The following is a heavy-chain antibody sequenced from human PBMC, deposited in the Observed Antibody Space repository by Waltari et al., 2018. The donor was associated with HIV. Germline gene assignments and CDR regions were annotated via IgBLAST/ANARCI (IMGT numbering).Heavy chain of an antibody. Sequence: QVQLVQSGAEVRKPGASVKVSCKASGYTFTSCDVNWVRQAPGQGLEWMGWVNPYSGNKGYAKNFQGRVTMTRNTSIRTAYMELSGLRSEDTAVYYCARGAPGHYCSGGSCPYFDYWGQGSLVTVSS. CDR3: ARGAPGHYCSGGSCPYFDY. CDR1: GYTFTSCD. J-gene: IGHJ4*02. V-gene: IGHV1-8*02. CDR2: VNPYSGNK. D-gene: IGHD2-15*01.